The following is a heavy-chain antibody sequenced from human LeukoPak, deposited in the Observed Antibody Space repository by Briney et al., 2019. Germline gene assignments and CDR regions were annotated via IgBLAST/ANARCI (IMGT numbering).Heavy chain of an antibody. V-gene: IGHV3-11*01. D-gene: IGHD2/OR15-2a*01. CDR1: GFTFSDYY. CDR2: ISSSGSTI. Sequence: GGSLRLSCAASGFTFSDYYMSWIRQAPGKGLEWVSYISSSGSTIYYADSVKGRFTISRDNAKNSLYLQMNSLRAEDTAVYYCARDFSSEVSNYYYYYMDVWGKGTTVTISS. CDR3: ARDFSSEVSNYYYYYMDV. J-gene: IGHJ6*03.